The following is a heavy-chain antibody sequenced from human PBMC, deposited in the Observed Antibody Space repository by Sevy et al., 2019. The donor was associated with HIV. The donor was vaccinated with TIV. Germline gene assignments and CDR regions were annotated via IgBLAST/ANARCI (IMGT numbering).Heavy chain of an antibody. CDR3: ATEGIAVAGIGYYFDY. V-gene: IGHV3-33*01. D-gene: IGHD6-19*01. Sequence: GGSLRLSCAASGFTFSSYGMHWVRQAPGKGLEWVAIIWYDGSNKKYADSVKGRFSISRDNSKNTLYLQMNSLRAEDTAVYYCATEGIAVAGIGYYFDYWGQGTLVTVSS. CDR2: IWYDGSNK. CDR1: GFTFSSYG. J-gene: IGHJ4*02.